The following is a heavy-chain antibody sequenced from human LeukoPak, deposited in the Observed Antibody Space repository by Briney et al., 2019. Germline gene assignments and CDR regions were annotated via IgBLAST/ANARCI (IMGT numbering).Heavy chain of an antibody. CDR1: GFTFDDYA. Sequence: GRSLRLSCAASGFTFDDYAMHWVRQAPGKGLEWVSGISWNSGSIGYADSVKGRFTISRDNAKNSLYLQMNSLGAEDTALYYCAKDIGWWFGDKGEYFQHWGQGTLVTVSS. CDR2: ISWNSGSI. V-gene: IGHV3-9*01. CDR3: AKDIGWWFGDKGEYFQH. J-gene: IGHJ1*01. D-gene: IGHD3-10*01.